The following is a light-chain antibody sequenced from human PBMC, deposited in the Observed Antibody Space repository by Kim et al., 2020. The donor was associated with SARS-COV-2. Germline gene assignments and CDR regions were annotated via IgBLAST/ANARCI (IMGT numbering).Light chain of an antibody. CDR3: QQYGDSART. Sequence: LSTGQRATPSCRASQSVRNNYVSWYQQKPGQAPRLFIYGASNRATGIPDRFSGSGSGTDFTLTISTLEPEDFAVYYCQQYGDSARTFGQGTKLEI. J-gene: IGKJ2*01. V-gene: IGKV3-20*01. CDR2: GAS. CDR1: QSVRNNY.